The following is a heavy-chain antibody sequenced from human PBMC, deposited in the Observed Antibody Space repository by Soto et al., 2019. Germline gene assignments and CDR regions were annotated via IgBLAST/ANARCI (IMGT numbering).Heavy chain of an antibody. CDR1: GFTFSNAW. V-gene: IGHV3-15*01. D-gene: IGHD2-2*01. CDR3: TTDNNCNSTGCYWYAFDI. Sequence: PGGSLRLSCAASGFTFSNAWMSWVRQAPGKGLEWVGRIKSKTDGGTADYAAPVKGRFTISRDDSKNTLYLQMNSLKTEDTAVYYCTTDNNCNSTGCYWYAFDIWRQGTMVTVSS. CDR2: IKSKTDGGTA. J-gene: IGHJ3*02.